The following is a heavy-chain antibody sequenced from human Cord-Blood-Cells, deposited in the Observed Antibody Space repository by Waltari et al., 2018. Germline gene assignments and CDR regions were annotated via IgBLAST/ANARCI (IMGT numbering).Heavy chain of an antibody. J-gene: IGHJ6*02. CDR3: ARDQTTIFGVVIGYYYYGMDV. CDR2: ISAYNGNT. Sequence: QVQLVQSGAEVKKPGASVKVSCKASGYPFTSYGISWVRQAPGQGLEWMGWISAYNGNTNYAQKLQGRVTMTTDTSTSTAYMELRSLRSDDTAVYYCARDQTTIFGVVIGYYYYGMDVWGQGTTVTVSS. D-gene: IGHD3-3*01. CDR1: GYPFTSYG. V-gene: IGHV1-18*01.